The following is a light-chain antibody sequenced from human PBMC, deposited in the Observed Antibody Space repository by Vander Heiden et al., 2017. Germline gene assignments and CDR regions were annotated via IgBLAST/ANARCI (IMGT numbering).Light chain of an antibody. CDR3: AAWDDSLSGVV. J-gene: IGLJ2*01. V-gene: IGLV1-47*01. Sequence: QSVLTQPPSASGAPGQRVTISCSGSSSNIGSNYVFWYQQLPGTAPKLLIYRNNQGPSGVPDRFSGSKSGTSASQAISGLRSEDEADYYCAAWDDSLSGVVFGGGTKLTVL. CDR1: SSNIGSNY. CDR2: RNN.